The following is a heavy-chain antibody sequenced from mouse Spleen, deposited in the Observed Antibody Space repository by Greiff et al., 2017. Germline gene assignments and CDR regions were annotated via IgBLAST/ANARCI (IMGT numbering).Heavy chain of an antibody. V-gene: IGHV1-81*01. D-gene: IGHD1-1*01. CDR2: IYPRSGNT. Sequence: VQLQQSGAELARPGASVKLSCKASGYTFTSSGISWVKQRTGQGLEWIGEIYPRSGNTYYNEKFKGKATLTADKSSSTAYMELRSLTSEDSAVYFCARTVTTVVEGSYFDVWGAGTTVTVSS. CDR1: GYTFTSSG. CDR3: ARTVTTVVEGSYFDV. J-gene: IGHJ1*01.